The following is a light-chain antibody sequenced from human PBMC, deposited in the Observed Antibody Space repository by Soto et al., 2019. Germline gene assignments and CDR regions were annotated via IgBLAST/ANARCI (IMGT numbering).Light chain of an antibody. Sequence: EIVLTQSPATLSLSPGERATLSCRASQSVSSYLAWYQQKPGQAPRLLIYDAPNRATGIPARFSGSGSGTDFTLTISNLEPEDFAVYYCQQRSNGFTFGPGTKVDIK. J-gene: IGKJ3*01. CDR1: QSVSSY. CDR2: DAP. CDR3: QQRSNGFT. V-gene: IGKV3-11*01.